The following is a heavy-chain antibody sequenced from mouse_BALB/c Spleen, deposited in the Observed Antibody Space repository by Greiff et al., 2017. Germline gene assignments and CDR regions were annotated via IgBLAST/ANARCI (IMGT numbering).Heavy chain of an antibody. V-gene: IGHV1-63*02. CDR3: ASPITTVVARYFDV. Sequence: QVQLQQSGAELVRPGTSVKISCKASGYTFTNYWLGWVKQRPGHGLEWIGDIYPGGGYTNYNEKFKGKATLTADTSSSTAYMQLSSLTSEDSAVYFCASPITTVVARYFDVWGAGTTVTVSS. D-gene: IGHD1-1*01. CDR1: GYTFTNYW. J-gene: IGHJ1*01. CDR2: IYPGGGYT.